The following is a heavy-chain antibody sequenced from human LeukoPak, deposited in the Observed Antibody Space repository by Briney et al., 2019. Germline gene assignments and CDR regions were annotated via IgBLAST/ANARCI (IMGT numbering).Heavy chain of an antibody. CDR2: INPNSAGT. Sequence: ASVKVSCKASGYTFTGYYIHWVRPAPGQGLEWMGWINPNSAGTNYAQKFQGRVTMTRDTSINTAYMELSRLGSDDTAVYYCATVQTGSTFYLFVYWGQGTLVTVSS. D-gene: IGHD1-7*01. J-gene: IGHJ4*02. V-gene: IGHV1-2*02. CDR3: ATVQTGSTFYLFVY. CDR1: GYTFTGYY.